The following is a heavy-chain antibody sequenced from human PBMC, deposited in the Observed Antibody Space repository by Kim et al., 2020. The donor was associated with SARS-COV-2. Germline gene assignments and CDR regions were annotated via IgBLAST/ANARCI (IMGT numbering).Heavy chain of an antibody. CDR3: ARDRIQLFYY. J-gene: IGHJ4*02. D-gene: IGHD5-18*01. Sequence: YIYYADSVKGRFTISRDNAKNSLYLQMNSLRAEDTAVYYCARDRIQLFYYCGQGTLVTVSS. V-gene: IGHV3-21*01. CDR2: YI.